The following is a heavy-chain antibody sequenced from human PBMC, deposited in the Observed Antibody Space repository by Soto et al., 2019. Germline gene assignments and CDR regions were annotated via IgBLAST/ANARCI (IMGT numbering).Heavy chain of an antibody. Sequence: QVQLVQSGAEVKKPGSSVKVSCKASGGTFSSYAISWVRQSPGHGLEWMGGIIPIFGTANYAQKLQGRVTITADESTSTAYMELSSLRSEDTAVYYCAREGPYSSGWYGGGADYWGQGTLVTVSS. V-gene: IGHV1-69*12. CDR3: AREGPYSSGWYGGGADY. J-gene: IGHJ4*02. CDR1: GGTFSSYA. CDR2: IIPIFGTA. D-gene: IGHD6-19*01.